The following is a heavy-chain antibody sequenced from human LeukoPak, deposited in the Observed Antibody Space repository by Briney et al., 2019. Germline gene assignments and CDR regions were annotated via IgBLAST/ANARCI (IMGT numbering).Heavy chain of an antibody. V-gene: IGHV4-59*12. D-gene: IGHD3-10*01. J-gene: IGHJ4*02. CDR1: GDSISSSW. CDR2: IYYSGTPT. Sequence: SETLPLTCTVSGDSISSSWWAWIRQPPGKGLEWIGYIYYSGTPTSYNPSLKSRVTVSVDTSKNQFSLKLSSVTAADTAVYYCARVILSTASTYYYGSGSYYKEYYFDYWGQGTLVTVSS. CDR3: ARVILSTASTYYYGSGSYYKEYYFDY.